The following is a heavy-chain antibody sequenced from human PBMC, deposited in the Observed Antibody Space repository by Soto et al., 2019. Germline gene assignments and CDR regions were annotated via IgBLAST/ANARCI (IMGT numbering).Heavy chain of an antibody. V-gene: IGHV3-30*18. CDR1: GFTFSSYG. CDR3: AKAPPAQNYDFWSGPLYYYGMDV. CDR2: ISYDGSNK. Sequence: PGGSLRLSCAASGFTFSSYGMHWVRQAPGKGLEWVAVISYDGSNKYYADSVKGRFTISRDNSKNTLYLQMNSLRAEDTAVYYCAKAPPAQNYDFWSGPLYYYGMDVWGQGTTVTVSS. J-gene: IGHJ6*02. D-gene: IGHD3-3*01.